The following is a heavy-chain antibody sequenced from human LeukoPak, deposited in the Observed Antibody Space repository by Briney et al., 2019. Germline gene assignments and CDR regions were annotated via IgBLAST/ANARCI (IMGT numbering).Heavy chain of an antibody. V-gene: IGHV3-21*04. D-gene: IGHD6-13*01. CDR3: AKDAAGPEY. CDR2: ISSTTYT. Sequence: GGSLRLSCAASGFTFSVYSMSWIRQAPEKGLEWVSSISSTTYTYYADSVKGRFTISRDNSKNTLYLQMNSLRAEDTAVYYCAKDAAGPEYWGQGTLVTVSS. CDR1: GFTFSVYS. J-gene: IGHJ4*02.